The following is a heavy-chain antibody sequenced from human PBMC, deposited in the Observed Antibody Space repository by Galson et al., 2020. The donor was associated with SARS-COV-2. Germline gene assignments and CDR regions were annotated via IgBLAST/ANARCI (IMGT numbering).Heavy chain of an antibody. CDR1: GFTFSSYA. Sequence: GGSLRLSCAASGFTFSSYAMSWVRQAPGKGLEWVSAISGSGGSTYYADSVKGRFTISRENSKNTRNLQMNSLRAEDTAVYYCARGMTYYFDYWGQGTLVAVSS. V-gene: IGHV3-23*01. J-gene: IGHJ4*02. CDR3: ARGMTYYFDY. CDR2: ISGSGGST.